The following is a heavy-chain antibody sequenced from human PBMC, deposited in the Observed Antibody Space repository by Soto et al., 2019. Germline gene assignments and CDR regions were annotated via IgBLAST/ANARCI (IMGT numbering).Heavy chain of an antibody. J-gene: IGHJ4*02. Sequence: LRLSCAASGFTFSSYAMSWVRQAPGKGLEWVSAISGSGGSTYYADSVKGRFTISRDNSKNTLYLQMNSLRAEDTAVYYCASGITGTTGVGGDYWGQGTLVTVSS. CDR2: ISGSGGST. CDR3: ASGITGTTGVGGDY. D-gene: IGHD1-20*01. CDR1: GFTFSSYA. V-gene: IGHV3-23*01.